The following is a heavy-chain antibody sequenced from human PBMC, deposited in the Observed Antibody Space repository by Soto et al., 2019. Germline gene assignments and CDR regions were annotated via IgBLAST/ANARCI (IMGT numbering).Heavy chain of an antibody. V-gene: IGHV1-8*01. D-gene: IGHD3-3*01. Sequence: QVQLVQSGAEVKKPGASVKVSCKASGYTFTSYDISWVRQATGQGLEWMGWMSPSSGTTGFVQKFQGRVTVTRDTAIGTAYMEVTSLTSEDTAVYYCARPIYGVATYYFDYWGQGTLVTVSS. CDR1: GYTFTSYD. CDR2: MSPSSGTT. J-gene: IGHJ4*02. CDR3: ARPIYGVATYYFDY.